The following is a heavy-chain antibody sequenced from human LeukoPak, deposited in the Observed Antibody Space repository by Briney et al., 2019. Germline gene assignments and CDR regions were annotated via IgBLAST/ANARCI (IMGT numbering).Heavy chain of an antibody. CDR2: IGYDGSTK. D-gene: IGHD1-1*01. CDR1: GFSFSSFG. V-gene: IGHV3-33*01. J-gene: IGHJ5*01. Sequence: GGSLRLSCAASGFSFSSFGVHWVRQAPGKGLEWVAVIGYDGSTKYYADSVKGRFTISRDNSKDTLYLQMSSLRAEDTALYYCARDQGVNQVWNWFESCGQGTLVTV. CDR3: ARDQGVNQVWNWFES.